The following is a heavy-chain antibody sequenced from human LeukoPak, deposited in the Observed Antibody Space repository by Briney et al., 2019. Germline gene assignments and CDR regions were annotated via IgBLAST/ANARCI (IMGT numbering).Heavy chain of an antibody. CDR2: INGDGSNT. CDR3: AKRGIVIRAVIIVGFHKEAYYFDY. V-gene: IGHV3-74*01. J-gene: IGHJ4*02. D-gene: IGHD3-10*01. Sequence: QSGGSLRLSCAASGFTFSTYWMHWVRQVPGKGLVWVSRINGDGSNTAYADAVKGRFTISRDNAKNTLYLQMNSLRAEDTAVYFCAKRGIVIRAVIIVGFHKEAYYFDYWGQGALVTVSS. CDR1: GFTFSTYW.